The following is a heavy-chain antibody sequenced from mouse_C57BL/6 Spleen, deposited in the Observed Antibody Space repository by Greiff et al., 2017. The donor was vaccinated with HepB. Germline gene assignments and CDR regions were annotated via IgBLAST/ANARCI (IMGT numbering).Heavy chain of an antibody. CDR1: GYTFTSYW. V-gene: IGHV1-55*01. CDR2: IYPGSGST. J-gene: IGHJ2*01. D-gene: IGHD2-4*01. Sequence: VKLRQPGAELVKPGASVKMSCKASGYTFTSYWITWVKQRPGQGLEWIGDIYPGSGSTNYNEKFKSKATLTVDTSSSTAYMQLSSLTSEDSAVYYCARKRGRLNFDYWGQGTTLTVSS. CDR3: ARKRGRLNFDY.